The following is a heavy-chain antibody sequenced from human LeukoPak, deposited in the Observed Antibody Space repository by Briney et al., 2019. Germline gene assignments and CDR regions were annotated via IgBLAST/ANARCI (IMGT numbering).Heavy chain of an antibody. J-gene: IGHJ5*02. D-gene: IGHD6-13*01. Sequence: SETLSLTCTVSGGSISSYYWSWIRQPPGKGLEWIGYIYYSGSTNYNPSLKSRVTISVETSKNQFSLKLSSVTAADTAVYYCARDQSMAAAGTTWFDPWGQGTLVTVSS. V-gene: IGHV4-59*12. CDR2: IYYSGST. CDR3: ARDQSMAAAGTTWFDP. CDR1: GGSISSYY.